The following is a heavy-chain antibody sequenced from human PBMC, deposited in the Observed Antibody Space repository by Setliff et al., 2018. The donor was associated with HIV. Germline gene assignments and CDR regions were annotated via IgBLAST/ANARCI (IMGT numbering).Heavy chain of an antibody. J-gene: IGHJ4*02. Sequence: SVKVSCKTSGGTFSTYVISWVRQAPGQGLEWMGGIITIFGTPNYAQKFQDRVTITADESTTTAYMELSSLRSDDTAVNYCARKYYDILTGYYAADYRGQGSLVTVSS. CDR1: GGTFSTYV. D-gene: IGHD3-9*01. CDR2: IITIFGTP. V-gene: IGHV1-69*13. CDR3: ARKYYDILTGYYAADY.